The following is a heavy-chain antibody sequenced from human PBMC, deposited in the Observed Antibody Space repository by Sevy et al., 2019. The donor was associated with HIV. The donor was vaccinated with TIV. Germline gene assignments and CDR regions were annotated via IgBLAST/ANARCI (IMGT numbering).Heavy chain of an antibody. J-gene: IGHJ5*02. CDR2: IYYNGST. V-gene: IGHV4-59*08. D-gene: IGHD3-3*01. Sequence: SETLSLTCAVSGGSISSYYWSWIRQPPGKGLEWIGYIYYNGSTNYNPSLKSRVTITVDTSKNQFSLKLSSVTAADTAVYYCGGHNKHYDFWSDLNWFDPWGQGTLVTVSS. CDR1: GGSISSYY. CDR3: GGHNKHYDFWSDLNWFDP.